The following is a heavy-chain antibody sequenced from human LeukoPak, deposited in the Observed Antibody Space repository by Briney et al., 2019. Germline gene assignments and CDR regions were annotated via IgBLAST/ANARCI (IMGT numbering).Heavy chain of an antibody. Sequence: PGGSLRLSCAASGFTFSNCAMSWVRQTPGRGLEWVSDISGYGDRTYYADSVKGRFTISRDNSKNTLYLQMNSLRAEDTAVYYCARDHTFESSSRYNWFDPWGQGTLVTVSS. J-gene: IGHJ5*02. CDR1: GFTFSNCA. D-gene: IGHD6-13*01. V-gene: IGHV3-23*01. CDR3: ARDHTFESSSRYNWFDP. CDR2: ISGYGDRT.